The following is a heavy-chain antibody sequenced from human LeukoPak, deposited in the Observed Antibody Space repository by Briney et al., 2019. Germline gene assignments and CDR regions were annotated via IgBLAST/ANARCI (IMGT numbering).Heavy chain of an antibody. Sequence: PGGSLRLSCAASGFTFSSYAMSWVRQAPGKGLEWVSAISGSGGSTYYADSVKGRFTISRDNSKNTLYLQMNSLRAEDTAVYYCAKDPGYSGYEYYFDYWGQGTLVTVSS. J-gene: IGHJ4*02. CDR3: AKDPGYSGYEYYFDY. D-gene: IGHD5-12*01. CDR1: GFTFSSYA. CDR2: ISGSGGST. V-gene: IGHV3-23*01.